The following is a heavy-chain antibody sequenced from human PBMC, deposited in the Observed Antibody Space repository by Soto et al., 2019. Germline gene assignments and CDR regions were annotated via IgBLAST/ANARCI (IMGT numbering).Heavy chain of an antibody. CDR3: ATDSNNDDSNSI. D-gene: IGHD2-21*02. V-gene: IGHV1-69*13. CDR1: GGTLNNYA. Sequence: SVKVSCKASGGTLNNYAINWVRQAPGQGLEWMGGILPVSAPPDYAQKFQGRVSITADHSTSTVYMELSRLKSDDTAVYFCATDSNNDDSNSIWGQGTLVTVSS. J-gene: IGHJ4*02. CDR2: ILPVSAPP.